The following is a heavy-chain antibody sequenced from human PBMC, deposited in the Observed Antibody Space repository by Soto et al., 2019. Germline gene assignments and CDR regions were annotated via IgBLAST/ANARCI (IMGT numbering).Heavy chain of an antibody. J-gene: IGHJ6*02. V-gene: IGHV1-69*13. Sequence: SVKVSCKASGVTFSSYAISWARHAPGQGLEWMGEIIPIFGTANYAQKLQGRVTITADEYTSTAYMELSSLRSEDTAVYYCARDKTERTAMVTPGYYYYGMDVWGQGTTVTVSS. CDR2: IIPIFGTA. CDR3: ARDKTERTAMVTPGYYYYGMDV. CDR1: GVTFSSYA. D-gene: IGHD5-18*01.